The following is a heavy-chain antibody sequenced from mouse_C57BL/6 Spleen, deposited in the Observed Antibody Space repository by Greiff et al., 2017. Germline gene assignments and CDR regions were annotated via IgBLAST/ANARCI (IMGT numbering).Heavy chain of an antibody. D-gene: IGHD2-3*01. CDR1: GFNINDYY. Sequence: EVQLQESGAELVKPGASVKLSCTASGFNINDYYMHWVKQRPEQGLEWIGRIDPGDGDTKYAPKFQGKATITADTSSNTAYLQLSSLTSEDAAVYYCASGDGSGMDYWGQGTSVTVSS. CDR3: ASGDGSGMDY. CDR2: IDPGDGDT. J-gene: IGHJ4*01. V-gene: IGHV14-2*01.